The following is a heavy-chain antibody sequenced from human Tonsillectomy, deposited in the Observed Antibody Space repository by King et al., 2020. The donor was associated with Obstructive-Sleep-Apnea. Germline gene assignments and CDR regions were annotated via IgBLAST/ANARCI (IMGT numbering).Heavy chain of an antibody. J-gene: IGHJ3*02. V-gene: IGHV1-24*01. CDR2: FDPENGES. D-gene: IGHD6-19*01. CDR1: GYTLTELS. Sequence: QLVQSGAEVKKPGASVKVSCKVSGYTLTELSMHWVRQTPGKGLEWMGGFDPENGESIYAQKFQGRVTMTEDSSTDTAYMELSSLRSEDTAVYYCVTLGAVAGSGDAFDIWGQGTMVTVSS. CDR3: VTLGAVAGSGDAFDI.